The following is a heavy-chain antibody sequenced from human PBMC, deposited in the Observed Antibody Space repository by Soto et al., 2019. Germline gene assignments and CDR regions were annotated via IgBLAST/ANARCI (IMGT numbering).Heavy chain of an antibody. J-gene: IGHJ4*02. D-gene: IGHD6-13*01. CDR2: IHESGLT. CDR3: ARGGASSIGLDY. V-gene: IGHV4-59*11. CDR1: GGSISSHH. Sequence: QVQLQESGPGLVKPSETLSLTCTVSGGSISSHHRSWIRQPPGKGPECIGSIHESGLTTYNPSLKSRVNISVDTTKNQFSLSMTSVTAADPAVYYCARGGASSIGLDYWGQGILVTVSS.